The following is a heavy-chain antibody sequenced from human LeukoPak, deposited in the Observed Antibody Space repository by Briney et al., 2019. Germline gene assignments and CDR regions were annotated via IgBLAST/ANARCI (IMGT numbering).Heavy chain of an antibody. J-gene: IGHJ4*02. V-gene: IGHV4-39*01. D-gene: IGHD4-23*01. CDR1: GGSISSSSYY. Sequence: SETLSLTCTVSGGSISSSSYYWRWIRQPPGKGLEWIGSLYYSGSTHYNPSLKSRVTISVDTSKNQFSLKLTSVTAADTAVYYCANSANYGGNSGFFDYWGQGTLVTVSS. CDR2: LYYSGST. CDR3: ANSANYGGNSGFFDY.